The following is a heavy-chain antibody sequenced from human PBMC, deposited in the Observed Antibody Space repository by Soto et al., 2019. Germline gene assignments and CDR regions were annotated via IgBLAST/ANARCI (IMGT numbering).Heavy chain of an antibody. V-gene: IGHV4-59*01. D-gene: IGHD1-1*01. CDR1: GGSISSYY. Sequence: QVQLQESGPGLVKPSETLSLTCTVSGGSISSYYWSWIRQPPGKVLEWIGYIYYSGSTNYNPSLKSRVTISVDTSKNQFSLKLSSVTAADTAVYYCARLKDPGTTRRRAFDIWGQGTMVTVSS. CDR2: IYYSGST. CDR3: ARLKDPGTTRRRAFDI. J-gene: IGHJ3*02.